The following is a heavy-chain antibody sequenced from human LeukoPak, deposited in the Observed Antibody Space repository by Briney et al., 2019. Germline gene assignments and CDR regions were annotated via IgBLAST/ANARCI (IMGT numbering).Heavy chain of an antibody. Sequence: ASVKVSCKASGYTFTGYYMHWVRQAPGQGLEWMGWINPNSGGTNYAQKFQGRVTMTRDTSTSTVYMELSSLRSEDTAVYYCARGEDTVLNWGQGTLVTVSS. J-gene: IGHJ4*02. CDR1: GYTFTGYY. D-gene: IGHD5-18*01. CDR2: INPNSGGT. V-gene: IGHV1-2*02. CDR3: ARGEDTVLN.